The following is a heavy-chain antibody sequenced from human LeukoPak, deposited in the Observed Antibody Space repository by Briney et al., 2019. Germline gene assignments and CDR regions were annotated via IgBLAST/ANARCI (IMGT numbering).Heavy chain of an antibody. CDR1: GGSFSGYY. D-gene: IGHD3-16*01. J-gene: IGHJ4*02. Sequence: PSETLSLTCAVYGGSFSGYYWSWIRQPPGKGLEWIGEINHSGSTNYNPSLKSRVTISVDTSKNQFSLKLSSVTAADTAVYYCARGGGAVRAHFDYWGQGTLVTVSS. CDR2: INHSGST. CDR3: ARGGGAVRAHFDY. V-gene: IGHV4-34*01.